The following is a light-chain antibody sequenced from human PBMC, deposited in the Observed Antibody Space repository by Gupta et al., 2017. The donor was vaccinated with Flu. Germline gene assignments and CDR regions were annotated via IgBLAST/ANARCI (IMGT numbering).Light chain of an antibody. V-gene: IGLV1-40*01. J-gene: IGLJ2*01. CDR2: GNI. Sequence: QSVLTQPPSVSGAPGQRVTISCTGSSSNIGAGYDVHWYQQLPGTAPKLLIYGNINRPSGVPNRFSGSKSGTSASLAITGLQGDEEADYYCQSYDSSMSGSVFGGGTKLTVL. CDR3: QSYDSSMSGSV. CDR1: SSNIGAGYD.